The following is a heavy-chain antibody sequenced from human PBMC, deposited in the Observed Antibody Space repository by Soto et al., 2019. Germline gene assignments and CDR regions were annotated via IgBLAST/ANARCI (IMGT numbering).Heavy chain of an antibody. Sequence: GSLRLSCAASWFTFSIYAMTWVLQSPGKVLEWVSSMSRTGDNTYYADSVKCRFTISRDNSKNTLYLQMNSLRAEHTAIYYCAEDHSNSTNLYYFKFLGPGTRVIVS. CDR3: AEDHSNSTNLYYFKF. D-gene: IGHD1-1*01. CDR1: WFTFSIYA. J-gene: IGHJ4*02. V-gene: IGHV3-23*01. CDR2: MSRTGDNT.